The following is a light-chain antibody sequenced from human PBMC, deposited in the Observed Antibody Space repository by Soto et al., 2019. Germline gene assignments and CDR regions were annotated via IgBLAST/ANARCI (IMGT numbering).Light chain of an antibody. CDR2: AAS. V-gene: IGKV1-27*01. Sequence: DIKMTQSPSSLSASVGDRVTITCRASQAIYNYLAWYQQKPGKVPTLLISAASTLQSGVPSRFSGSGSGTDFILTISSVQPEDVATYYCQKFSAVPTFGGGTKVEI. CDR3: QKFSAVPT. J-gene: IGKJ4*01. CDR1: QAIYNY.